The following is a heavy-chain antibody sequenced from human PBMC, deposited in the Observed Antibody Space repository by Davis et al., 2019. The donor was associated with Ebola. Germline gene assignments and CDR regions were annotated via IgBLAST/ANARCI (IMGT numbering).Heavy chain of an antibody. Sequence: GSLRLSCTLPGCSISSYYWSWLRQPPWKGLEWIGYIYYSGSTDYNPSLKGRVTISVDTSKNQFSLKLSSVTAADTAVYYCARRVPLYYYDSSGYDSLYYFDYWGQGTLVTVSS. CDR3: ARRVPLYYYDSSGYDSLYYFDY. V-gene: IGHV4-59*08. J-gene: IGHJ4*02. D-gene: IGHD3-22*01. CDR2: IYYSGST. CDR1: GCSISSYY.